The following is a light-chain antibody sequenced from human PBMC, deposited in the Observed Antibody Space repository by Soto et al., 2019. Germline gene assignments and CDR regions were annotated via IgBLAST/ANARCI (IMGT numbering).Light chain of an antibody. CDR1: QSISSY. CDR2: AAS. J-gene: IGKJ2*01. V-gene: IGKV1-39*01. Sequence: DIQMTQSPSSLSASVGDRVTITCRASQSISSYLNWYQQKPGKAPKLLIYAASSLQSGVPSRFSGSGSGTEFTLTISSLQPEDFATYYCQQSYSTPLRTLMYTFGQGTKLEIK. CDR3: QQSYSTPLRTLMYT.